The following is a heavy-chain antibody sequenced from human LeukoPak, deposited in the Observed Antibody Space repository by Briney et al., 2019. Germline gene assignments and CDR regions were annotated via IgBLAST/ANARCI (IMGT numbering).Heavy chain of an antibody. V-gene: IGHV1-2*02. CDR2: INPNSGGT. Sequence: ASVKVSCKSSGYTFTGYYMHWVRQAPGQGLEWMGWINPNSGGTNYAQKFQGRVTMTRDTSISTAYMGLSRLRSDDTAVYYCARASNWNPFDYWGQGTLVTVSS. CDR1: GYTFTGYY. D-gene: IGHD1-1*01. J-gene: IGHJ4*02. CDR3: ARASNWNPFDY.